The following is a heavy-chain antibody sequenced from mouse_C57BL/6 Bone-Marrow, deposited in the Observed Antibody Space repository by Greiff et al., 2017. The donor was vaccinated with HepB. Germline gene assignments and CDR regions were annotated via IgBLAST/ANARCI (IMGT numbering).Heavy chain of an antibody. CDR2: ISGGGGNT. J-gene: IGHJ3*01. V-gene: IGHV5-9*01. CDR1: GFTFSSYT. Sequence: EVQLVESGGGLVKPGGSLKLSCAASGFTFSSYTMSWVRQTPEKRLEWVATISGGGGNTYYPDSVKGRFTISRDNAKNTVYLQMSSLRSEDTALYYCARHAGPDWAGAYWGQGTLVTVSA. CDR3: ARHAGPDWAGAY. D-gene: IGHD4-1*01.